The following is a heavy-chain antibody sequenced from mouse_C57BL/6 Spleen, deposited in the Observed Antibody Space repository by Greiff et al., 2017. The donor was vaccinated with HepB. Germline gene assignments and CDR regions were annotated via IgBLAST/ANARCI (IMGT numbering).Heavy chain of an antibody. CDR1: GYSITSGYY. CDR3: ARRGDYDCYAMDY. Sequence: EVKLMESGPGLVKPSQSLSLTCSVTGYSITSGYYWNWIRQFPGNKLEWMGYISYDGSNNYNPSLKNRISITRDTSKNQFFLKLNSVTTEDTATYYCARRGDYDCYAMDYWGQGTSVTVSS. J-gene: IGHJ4*01. D-gene: IGHD2-4*01. CDR2: ISYDGSN. V-gene: IGHV3-6*01.